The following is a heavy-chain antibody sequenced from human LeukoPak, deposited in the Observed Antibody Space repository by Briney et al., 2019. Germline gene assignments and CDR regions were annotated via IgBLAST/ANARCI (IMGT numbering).Heavy chain of an antibody. V-gene: IGHV3-7*01. J-gene: IGHJ4*02. D-gene: IGHD1-26*01. Sequence: PGGSLRLSCAASGFSFSENWMSWVRQAPGKGPEWVANIRPDGNVAFHVDFVKGRFSISRDNAKNTLYLQMNGLRVEDTALYYCARSQVGAIGVGNYWGQGTLVTVSS. CDR1: GFSFSENW. CDR3: ARSQVGAIGVGNY. CDR2: IRPDGNVA.